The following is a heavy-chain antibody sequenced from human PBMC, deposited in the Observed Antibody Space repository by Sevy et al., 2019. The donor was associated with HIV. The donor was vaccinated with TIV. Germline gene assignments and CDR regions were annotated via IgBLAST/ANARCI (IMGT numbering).Heavy chain of an antibody. CDR2: XYXSGST. V-gene: IGHV4-39*01. CDR1: GGSXXSSXYY. CDR3: AGPVXDTAMANXXY. D-gene: IGHD5-18*01. Sequence: SETLSLTXTVSGGSXXSSXYYWGWIRQPPGXGLEWIGSXYXSGSTYYNPSLKSRVTISVDTSKNQFSLKLSSVPAADTAVYYCAGPVXDTAMANXXYWGQXTLVTVSS. J-gene: IGHJ4*02.